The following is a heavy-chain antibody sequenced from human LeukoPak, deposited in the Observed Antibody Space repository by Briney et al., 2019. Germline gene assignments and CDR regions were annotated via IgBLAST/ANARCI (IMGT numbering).Heavy chain of an antibody. CDR1: GFTFSTYS. D-gene: IGHD2/OR15-2a*01. CDR3: VRDAIGGFDS. Sequence: GGSLRLSCAASGFTFSTYSVNWVRQAPGKGLEWVSSISTSGNFIHYAESVKGRFTISRDNANNSLYLQMNSLRAEDTAVYYCVRDAIGGFDSWGQGTLVTVSS. V-gene: IGHV3-21*06. J-gene: IGHJ4*02. CDR2: ISTSGNFI.